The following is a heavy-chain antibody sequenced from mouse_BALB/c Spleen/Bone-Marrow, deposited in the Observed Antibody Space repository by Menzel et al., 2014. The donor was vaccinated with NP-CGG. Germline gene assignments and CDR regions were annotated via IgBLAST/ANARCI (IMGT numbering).Heavy chain of an antibody. D-gene: IGHD2-1*01. J-gene: IGHJ3*01. CDR1: GFTFSDFY. V-gene: IGHV7-1*02. CDR3: ARDVGYGNYFVY. CDR2: SRNKAKYYTT. Sequence: EVHLVESGGGLVQPGDPLRLSCATSGFTFSDFYMEWVRQPPGKRLEWIAASRNKAKYYTTEYSASVKGRFIVSRDTSQSVLYLQMNALRAEDTAIYYCARDVGYGNYFVYWGQGTLLTVSA.